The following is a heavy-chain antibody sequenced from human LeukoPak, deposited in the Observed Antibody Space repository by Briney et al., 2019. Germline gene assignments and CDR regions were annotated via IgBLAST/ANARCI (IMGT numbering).Heavy chain of an antibody. CDR2: FDPEDGET. D-gene: IGHD3-22*01. CDR3: ATRYYYDRTGAFDP. CDR1: GYTLTELS. V-gene: IGHV1-24*01. J-gene: IGHJ5*02. Sequence: ASVKVSFKVSGYTLTELSMHWVRQAPGKGLEWMGGFDPEDGETIYAQKFQGRVTMTEDTSTDTAYMELSSLRSEDTAVYYCATRYYYDRTGAFDPWGQGTLVTVSS.